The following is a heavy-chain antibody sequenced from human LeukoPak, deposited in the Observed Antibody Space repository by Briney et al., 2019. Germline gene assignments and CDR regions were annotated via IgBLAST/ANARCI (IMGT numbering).Heavy chain of an antibody. V-gene: IGHV3-7*02. CDR2: INQDGSEK. CDR3: ASVRYCSSTSCLSRGAFDI. D-gene: IGHD2-2*01. Sequence: PGESLRLSCAASGFTFSSYWMSWVRQAPGKGLEWVANINQDGSEKYYVDSVKGRFTISRDNAKNSLYLQMNSLRAEDTAVYYCASVRYCSSTSCLSRGAFDIWGQGTMVTVSS. CDR1: GFTFSSYW. J-gene: IGHJ3*02.